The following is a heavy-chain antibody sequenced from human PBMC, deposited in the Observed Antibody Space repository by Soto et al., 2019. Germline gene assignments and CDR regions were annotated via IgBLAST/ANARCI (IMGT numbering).Heavy chain of an antibody. D-gene: IGHD3-22*01. J-gene: IGHJ4*02. CDR2: INWSGDSA. Sequence: EVQLVESGGSVVQPGGSLRLSCAVSGFTFDDYGMNWVRQAPGKGLEWVSGINWSGDSAGYADSVKGRFTISRDNTKNSLYLQMNSLRAEDTALYYCASLFYDSSGYYLQPTDYWGQGTLVTVSS. CDR1: GFTFDDYG. CDR3: ASLFYDSSGYYLQPTDY. V-gene: IGHV3-20*04.